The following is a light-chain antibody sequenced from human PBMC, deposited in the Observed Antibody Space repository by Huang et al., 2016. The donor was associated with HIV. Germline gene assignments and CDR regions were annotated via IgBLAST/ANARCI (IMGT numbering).Light chain of an antibody. J-gene: IGKJ3*01. CDR1: QRASSN. V-gene: IGKV3-15*01. CDR3: QQYNDWPVT. CDR2: GAS. Sequence: EIVMTQSPVTLSVFPGQRVTVSCRASQRASSNLAWYQQKPGQPPRLLIFGASTRATGIPARFSGSGSGTEFTLTISSLQSEDFAVYYCQQYNDWPVTFGPGTKVDMK.